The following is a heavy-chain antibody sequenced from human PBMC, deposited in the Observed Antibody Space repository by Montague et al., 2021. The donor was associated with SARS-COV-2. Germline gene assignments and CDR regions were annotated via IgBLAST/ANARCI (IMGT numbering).Heavy chain of an antibody. CDR2: INQSGST. J-gene: IGHJ5*01. V-gene: IGHV4-34*01. Sequence: SETLSLTCAVYGGSFSGYDWTWIRQSPRKGLEWIGEINQSGSTKYKPSLKSRVTISVDTSKNQFSLRLTSVTAADTAVYYCARVPMSIKMMVVIMTGASNWLDSWGQGTLVTVSP. D-gene: IGHD2-21*01. CDR1: GGSFSGYD. CDR3: ARVPMSIKMMVVIMTGASNWLDS.